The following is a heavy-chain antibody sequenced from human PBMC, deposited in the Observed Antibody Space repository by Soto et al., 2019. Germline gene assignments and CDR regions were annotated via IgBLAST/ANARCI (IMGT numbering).Heavy chain of an antibody. D-gene: IGHD3-10*01. Sequence: QVQLVESGGGVVQPGTSLRLSCAASGFTFSSYAIHWVRQAPGKGLEWVAVISYDGSNKYYADSVQGRFTISRDNSKNPLYLQLNSLRAEDTAVYYCAKDQEGGLWFGELFDYWGPGPLVTVSS. CDR1: GFTFSSYA. CDR3: AKDQEGGLWFGELFDY. J-gene: IGHJ4*02. V-gene: IGHV3-30*18. CDR2: ISYDGSNK.